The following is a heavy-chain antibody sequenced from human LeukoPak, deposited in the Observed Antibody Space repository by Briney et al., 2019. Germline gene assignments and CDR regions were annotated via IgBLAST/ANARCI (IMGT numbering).Heavy chain of an antibody. Sequence: PSETLSLTCSVSGGSIRTTSSYWGWIRQPPGKGLEWIGYIYSSETTEYKPSLKSRVTISADTSKNQFSLKLASVTAADTAIYYCARRNDFDIWGQGTMVTVSS. V-gene: IGHV4-61*05. CDR2: IYSSETT. CDR3: ARRNDFDI. CDR1: GGSIRTTSSY. J-gene: IGHJ3*02.